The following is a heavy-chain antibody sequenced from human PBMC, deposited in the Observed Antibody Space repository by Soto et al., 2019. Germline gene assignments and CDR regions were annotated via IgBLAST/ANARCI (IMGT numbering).Heavy chain of an antibody. V-gene: IGHV1-3*01. Sequence: ASVKVSCKASGYTFTSYAMHCVRQAPGQRLEWKGWINAGNGNTKYSQKFQGRVTITRDTSTSTAYMELSCLRSEDTAVYYCARSIVVVTALDYWGQGTLVTVSS. CDR3: ARSIVVVTALDY. CDR1: GYTFTSYA. CDR2: INAGNGNT. J-gene: IGHJ4*02. D-gene: IGHD2-21*02.